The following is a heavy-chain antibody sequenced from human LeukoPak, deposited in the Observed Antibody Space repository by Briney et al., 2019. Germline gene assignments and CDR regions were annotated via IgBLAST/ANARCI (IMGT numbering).Heavy chain of an antibody. D-gene: IGHD3-10*01. J-gene: IGHJ4*02. Sequence: GGSLRLSCAASGFTFSIYAMSWVRQAPGKGLEWVSAISGSGGSTYYADSVKGRFTISRDNSKNTLSLQMNSLRAEDTAVYYCAKSLLWFGELPIYWGQGTLVTVSS. CDR1: GFTFSIYA. V-gene: IGHV3-23*01. CDR2: ISGSGGST. CDR3: AKSLLWFGELPIY.